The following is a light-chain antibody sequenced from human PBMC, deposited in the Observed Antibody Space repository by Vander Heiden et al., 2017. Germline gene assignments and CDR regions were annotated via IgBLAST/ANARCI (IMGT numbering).Light chain of an antibody. CDR2: EVS. Sequence: QSALNQPASVSGSPGQSITISCTGTSSDVGGYNYVSWYQQHPGKAPKLMIYEVSNRPSGVSNRFSGSKSGNTASLTISVLQAEDEADYYCSSYTSSSTLGVFGGGTKLTVL. CDR1: SSDVGGYNY. CDR3: SSYTSSSTLGV. J-gene: IGLJ2*01. V-gene: IGLV2-14*01.